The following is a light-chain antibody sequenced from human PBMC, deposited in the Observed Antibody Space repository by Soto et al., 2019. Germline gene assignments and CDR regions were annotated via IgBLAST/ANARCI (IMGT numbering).Light chain of an antibody. V-gene: IGLV1-44*01. J-gene: IGLJ1*01. CDR1: TSKIGSNS. CDR2: SND. Sequence: QSVLTQPPSASGTPGQRVTISCSGTTSKIGSNSVTWYQQLPGTAPKLLIYSNDRRPSGVPDRFSGCKSGTSASLAISGLQSEDEADYYCAAWDDSLNGYVFGTGTKLTVL. CDR3: AAWDDSLNGYV.